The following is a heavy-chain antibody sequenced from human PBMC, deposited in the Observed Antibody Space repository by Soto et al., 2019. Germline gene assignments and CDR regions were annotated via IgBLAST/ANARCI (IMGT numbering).Heavy chain of an antibody. CDR3: ARGWDCSSTSCYYYYYGMDV. V-gene: IGHV4-34*01. CDR2: INHSGST. D-gene: IGHD2-2*01. Sequence: PAETLSLTCAVYGGSFSGYYWSWIRQPPGKGLEWIGEINHSGSTNYNPSLKSRVTISVDTSKNQFSLKLSSVTAADTAVYYCARGWDCSSTSCYYYYYGMDVWGQGTTVTVSS. J-gene: IGHJ6*02. CDR1: GGSFSGYY.